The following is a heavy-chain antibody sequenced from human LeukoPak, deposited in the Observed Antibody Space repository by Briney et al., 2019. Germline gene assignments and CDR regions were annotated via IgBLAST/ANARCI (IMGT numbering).Heavy chain of an antibody. V-gene: IGHV4-34*01. CDR1: GGSFSGYY. Sequence: SETLSLTCAVYGGSFSGYYWSWIRQPPGKGLEWIGEINHSGSTNYNPSLKSRVTISVDTSKNQFSLKLSSVTAADTAVYYCARGFCGPYYYYMDVWGKGTTVTVSS. J-gene: IGHJ6*03. CDR3: ARGFCGPYYYYMDV. D-gene: IGHD2-21*01. CDR2: INHSGST.